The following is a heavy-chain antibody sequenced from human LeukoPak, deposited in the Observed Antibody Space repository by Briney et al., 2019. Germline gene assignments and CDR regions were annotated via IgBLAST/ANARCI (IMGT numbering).Heavy chain of an antibody. CDR3: ARPRSSSWYCFDY. CDR2: ISYDGSNK. V-gene: IGHV3-30*03. Sequence: PGRSLRLSCAASGFTFSSYGMHWVRQAPGKGLEWVAVISYDGSNKYYADSVKGRFTISRDNSKNTLYLQMNSLRAEDTAVYYCARPRSSSWYCFDYWGQGTLVTVSS. D-gene: IGHD6-13*01. CDR1: GFTFSSYG. J-gene: IGHJ4*02.